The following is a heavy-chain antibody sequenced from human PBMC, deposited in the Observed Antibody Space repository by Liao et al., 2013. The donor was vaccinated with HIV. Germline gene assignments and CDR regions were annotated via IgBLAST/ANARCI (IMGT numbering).Heavy chain of an antibody. Sequence: QVQLQESGPGLVKPSETLSLTCTVSGDSISSYYWSWIRQPAGKGLEWIGRVYTRGSINYNPSLKSRVTMSVDTSKNQFSLKLSSVTAADTAVYYCAREAISAAGLLDYWGQGTLVTVSS. V-gene: IGHV4-4*07. CDR2: VYTRGSI. J-gene: IGHJ4*02. D-gene: IGHD6-13*01. CDR1: GDSISSYY. CDR3: AREAISAAGLLDY.